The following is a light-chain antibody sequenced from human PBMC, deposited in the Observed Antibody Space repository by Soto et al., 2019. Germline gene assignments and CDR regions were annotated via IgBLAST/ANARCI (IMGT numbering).Light chain of an antibody. Sequence: QSVLTQPPSASGTPGQRVSISCSGSSSNIGSYNVRWYQQLPGTAPKLLIDTNNQRPSGVPDRFSGSKSGTSASLAIGGLQSEDAADYYCAAWDDSLNALVFGGGTQLTVL. CDR3: AAWDDSLNALV. J-gene: IGLJ2*01. CDR1: SSNIGSYN. CDR2: TNN. V-gene: IGLV1-44*01.